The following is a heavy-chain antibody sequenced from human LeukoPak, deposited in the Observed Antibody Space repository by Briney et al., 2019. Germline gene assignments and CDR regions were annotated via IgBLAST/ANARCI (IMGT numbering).Heavy chain of an antibody. J-gene: IGHJ4*02. CDR2: INPNSGGT. CDR1: GYTFTGYY. D-gene: IGHD1-7*01. CDR3: AREVITGTTVDFDY. V-gene: IGHV1-2*02. Sequence: ASVKVSCKASGYTFTGYYMHWVRQAPGQALEWMGWINPNSGGTNYAQKFQGRVTMTRDTSISTAYMELSRLRCDDTAVYYCAREVITGTTVDFDYWGQGTLVTVSS.